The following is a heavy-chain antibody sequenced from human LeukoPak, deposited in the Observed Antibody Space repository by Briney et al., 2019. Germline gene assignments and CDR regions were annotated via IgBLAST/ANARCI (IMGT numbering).Heavy chain of an antibody. CDR3: ARDFQVYSYVGFDY. CDR2: ISSSSSYI. V-gene: IGHV3-21*04. Sequence: GGSLRLSCAASGFTFSSYSMNWVRQAPGEGLEWVSSISSSSSYIYYADSVKGRFTISRDNAKNSLYLQINSLGAEDTAVYYCARDFQVYSYVGFDYWGQGTLVTVSS. J-gene: IGHJ4*02. D-gene: IGHD5-18*01. CDR1: GFTFSSYS.